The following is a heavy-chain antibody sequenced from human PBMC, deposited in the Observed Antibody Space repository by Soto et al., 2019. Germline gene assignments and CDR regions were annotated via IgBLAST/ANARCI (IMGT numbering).Heavy chain of an antibody. CDR2: IWYDGSNK. Sequence: QVQLVESGGGVVQPGRSLRLSCAASGFTFSSYGMYWVRQAPGKGLEWVAVIWYDGSNKYYADSVKGRFTISRDNYKNTLYLQMNSLRAEDTAVYYCARDPNCGDPGGYWGQGTLVTVSS. CDR3: ARDPNCGDPGGY. V-gene: IGHV3-33*01. J-gene: IGHJ4*02. D-gene: IGHD4-17*01. CDR1: GFTFSSYG.